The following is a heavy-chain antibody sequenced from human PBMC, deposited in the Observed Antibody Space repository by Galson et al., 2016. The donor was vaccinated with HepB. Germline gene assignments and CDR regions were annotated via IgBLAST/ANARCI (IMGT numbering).Heavy chain of an antibody. V-gene: IGHV3-11*06. D-gene: IGHD4-23*01. Sequence: SLRLSCAASGFTFSDYYMGWVRQAPEKGLEWISYINDNGSKTKYADSVKGRFTISRDNAKNSLYLQMNSLKLEDTADYYCSSAEDGGNSFPEYWGQGTLVTVSS. CDR1: GFTFSDYY. CDR2: INDNGSKT. CDR3: SSAEDGGNSFPEY. J-gene: IGHJ4*02.